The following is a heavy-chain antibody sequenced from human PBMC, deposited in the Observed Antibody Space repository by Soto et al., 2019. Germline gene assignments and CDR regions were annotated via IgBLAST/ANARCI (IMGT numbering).Heavy chain of an antibody. CDR2: ISYDGSNK. D-gene: IGHD3-22*01. CDR1: GFTFSSYA. CDR3: ARDHPYYYDSSGVRYYGMDV. V-gene: IGHV3-30-3*01. J-gene: IGHJ6*02. Sequence: GGSRRLSCAASGFTFSSYAMHWVRQAPGKGLEWVAVISYDGSNKYYADSVKGRFTISRDNSKNTLYLQMNSLRAEDTAVYYCARDHPYYYDSSGVRYYGMDVWGQGTTVTVSS.